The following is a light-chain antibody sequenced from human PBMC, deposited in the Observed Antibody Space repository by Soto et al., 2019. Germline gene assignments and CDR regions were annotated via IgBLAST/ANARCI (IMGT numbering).Light chain of an antibody. Sequence: EIVMTQSPATLSVSPGERVTLSCRASQSVSSNLAWYQQNPGQAPRLLIYDASTRATGIPARFSGSGSGTEFTLTISSLQSEDFAVYYCQQYNNWPPRYTFGQGTKLEIK. CDR2: DAS. J-gene: IGKJ2*01. CDR1: QSVSSN. V-gene: IGKV3-15*01. CDR3: QQYNNWPPRYT.